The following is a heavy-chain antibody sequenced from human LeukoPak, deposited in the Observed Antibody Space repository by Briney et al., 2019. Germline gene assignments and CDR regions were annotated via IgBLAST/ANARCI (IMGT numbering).Heavy chain of an antibody. Sequence: SETLSLACAVSGGSISSESYRGWIRQPPGKGLEWIGNIYYSGRTYYNPSLKSRVTISVEKSKNQFSLKLSSVTAADTAVYNCARDTHLDYWGQGTLVTVSA. CDR2: IYYSGRT. V-gene: IGHV4-39*02. J-gene: IGHJ4*02. D-gene: IGHD2-15*01. CDR3: ARDTHLDY. CDR1: GGSISSESY.